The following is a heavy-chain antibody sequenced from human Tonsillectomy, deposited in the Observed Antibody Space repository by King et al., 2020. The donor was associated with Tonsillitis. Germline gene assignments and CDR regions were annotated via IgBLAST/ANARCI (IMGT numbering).Heavy chain of an antibody. Sequence: VQLVESGGGVVQPGRSLRLSCAASGFTFSSYGMHWVRQAPGKGLEWVAVISYDGSNKYYADSVKGRFTISRDNSKNTLYLQMNSLRAEDTAVYYCAKDYRDRGYSYGYVWGAFDIWGQGTMVTVSS. J-gene: IGHJ3*02. CDR1: GFTFSSYG. V-gene: IGHV3-30*18. CDR3: AKDYRDRGYSYGYVWGAFDI. CDR2: ISYDGSNK. D-gene: IGHD5-18*01.